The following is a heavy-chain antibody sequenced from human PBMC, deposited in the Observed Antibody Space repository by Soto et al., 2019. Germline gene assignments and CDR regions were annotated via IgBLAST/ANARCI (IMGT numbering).Heavy chain of an antibody. J-gene: IGHJ4*02. D-gene: IGHD3-9*01. V-gene: IGHV4-59*06. CDR2: IYYSGST. Sequence: SETLSLTCTVAGGSISSYYWSWIRQHPGKGLEWIGYIYYSGSTYYNPSLRSRVTISVDTSKNQFSLKLSSVTAADTAVYYCAREGVLRYFDWSYFDYWGQGTLVTVSS. CDR3: AREGVLRYFDWSYFDY. CDR1: GGSISSYY.